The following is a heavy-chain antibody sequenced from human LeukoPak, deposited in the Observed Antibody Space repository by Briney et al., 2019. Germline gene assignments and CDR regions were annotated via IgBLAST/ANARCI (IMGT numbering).Heavy chain of an antibody. CDR1: GYTFTSYD. Sequence: ASVKVSCKASGYTFTSYDINWVRQATGQGLEWMGWTNPNSGNTGYAQKFQGRVTMTRNTSISTAYMELSSLRSEDTAVYYCARDSSSSDWFDPWGQGTLVTVSS. CDR2: TNPNSGNT. D-gene: IGHD6-13*01. V-gene: IGHV1-8*01. J-gene: IGHJ5*02. CDR3: ARDSSSSDWFDP.